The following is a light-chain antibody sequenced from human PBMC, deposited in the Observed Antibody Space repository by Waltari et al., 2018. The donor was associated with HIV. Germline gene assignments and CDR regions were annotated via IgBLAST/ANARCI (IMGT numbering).Light chain of an antibody. J-gene: IGLJ1*01. CDR3: CSYTNSFTYV. V-gene: IGLV2-23*02. CDR2: DVT. Sequence: QPALTQPASVSGSPGQSIIISCTGTSSDVGVYNFVSWYQQYPGPVPTLMIYDVTKRPSGVSYRFSGSKSGNTASLTISGLQAEDEANYYCCSYTNSFTYVFGTGTSVSVL. CDR1: SSDVGVYNF.